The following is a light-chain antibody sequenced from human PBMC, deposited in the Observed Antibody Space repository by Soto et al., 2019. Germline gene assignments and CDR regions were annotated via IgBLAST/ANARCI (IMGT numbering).Light chain of an antibody. CDR2: GNT. Sequence: QSVLTQPPSVSGAPVQRVTISCTGSSSNIGSTYDVQWYQQLPGTAPKLLIHGNTDRPSGVPARFSGSKSGTSASLAITGLQADDEADYDCKSDDDSLSVHYVFGTGTKLTVL. CDR3: KSDDDSLSVHYV. CDR1: SSNIGSTYD. J-gene: IGLJ1*01. V-gene: IGLV1-40*01.